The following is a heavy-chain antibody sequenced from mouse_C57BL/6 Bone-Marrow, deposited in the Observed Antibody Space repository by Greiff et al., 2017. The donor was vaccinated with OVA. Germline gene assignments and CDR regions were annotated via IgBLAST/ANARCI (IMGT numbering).Heavy chain of an antibody. Sequence: EVKLEESGGGLVQPGGSMKLSCVASGFTFSNYWMNWVRQSPEKGLEWVAQIRFKSENYATHYAEHVKGRFTISRDDSKSSVYLQMNNLRAEDSGIYYCSYDVGFAYWGQGTLVTVSA. CDR2: IRFKSENYAT. CDR1: GFTFSNYW. D-gene: IGHD2-12*01. J-gene: IGHJ3*01. V-gene: IGHV6-3*01. CDR3: SYDVGFAY.